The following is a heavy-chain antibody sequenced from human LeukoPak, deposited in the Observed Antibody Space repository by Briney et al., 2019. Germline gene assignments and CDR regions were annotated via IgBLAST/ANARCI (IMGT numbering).Heavy chain of an antibody. CDR2: IYPGDSDI. CDR3: ARGGDFWSGYYFYFDY. Sequence: GESLKISCKASGYSFTTYWIGWVRQMPGKGLEWMRIIYPGDSDIRYSPSFQGQVTISADKSITTAYLQWSSLKASDTAMCYCARGGDFWSGYYFYFDYWGQGTLVTVSS. D-gene: IGHD3-3*01. J-gene: IGHJ4*02. CDR1: GYSFTTYW. V-gene: IGHV5-51*01.